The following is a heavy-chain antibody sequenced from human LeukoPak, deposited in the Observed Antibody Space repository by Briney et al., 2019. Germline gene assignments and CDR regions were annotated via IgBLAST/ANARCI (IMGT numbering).Heavy chain of an antibody. CDR1: GYTFTSFV. CDR2: ISAYNGNT. CDR3: ARGIVGANDAFDI. D-gene: IGHD1-26*01. V-gene: IGHV1-18*01. J-gene: IGHJ3*02. Sequence: ASVRLSCTAAGYTFTSFVTIWVREAAGHGLEGMGWISAYNGNTNYAQKLQGRVTMTTDTSTSTAYMELRSLRSDDTAVYYCARGIVGANDAFDIWGQGTMVTVSS.